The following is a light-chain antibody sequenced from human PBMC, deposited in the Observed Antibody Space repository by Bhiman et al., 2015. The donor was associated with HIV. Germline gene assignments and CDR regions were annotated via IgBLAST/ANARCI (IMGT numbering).Light chain of an antibody. J-gene: IGLJ2*01. CDR1: SSDVGAYNS. CDR2: EVT. V-gene: IGLV2-8*01. Sequence: QSALTQPASVSGSPGQSITISCTGTSSDVGAYNSVSWYQHHPGKAPKLLIYEVTKRPSGVPDRFSGSKSGNTASLTVSGLQAEDEADYYCSSYAGGNNYVLFGGGTKLTVL. CDR3: SSYAGGNNYVL.